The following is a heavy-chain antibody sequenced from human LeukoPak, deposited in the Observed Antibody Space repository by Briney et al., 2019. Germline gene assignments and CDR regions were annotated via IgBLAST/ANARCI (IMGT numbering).Heavy chain of an antibody. D-gene: IGHD4-17*01. Sequence: GGSLRLSCAASGFTFSDYYMGWIRQAPGKGLECVSYISSGSRYTDYADSVRGRFTISRDNAKNSLYLQMNSLRAEDTAVYYCARGVHGDYDIWGQGTRVTVSS. J-gene: IGHJ3*02. CDR2: ISSGSRYT. CDR1: GFTFSDYY. CDR3: ARGVHGDYDI. V-gene: IGHV3-11*05.